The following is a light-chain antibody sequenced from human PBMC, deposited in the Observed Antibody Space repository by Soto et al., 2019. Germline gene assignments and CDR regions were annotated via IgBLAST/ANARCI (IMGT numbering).Light chain of an antibody. CDR1: QTLTTRF. J-gene: IGKJ2*01. V-gene: IGKV3-20*01. Sequence: LXPGERATLSCMASQTLTTRFLAWYQQKPGQAPRLLIYGASSRATGIPDRFSGSGSGTEYTLTISRLEPEDFAVYSCQQYADLPYTFGQGTTLEIK. CDR2: GAS. CDR3: QQYADLPYT.